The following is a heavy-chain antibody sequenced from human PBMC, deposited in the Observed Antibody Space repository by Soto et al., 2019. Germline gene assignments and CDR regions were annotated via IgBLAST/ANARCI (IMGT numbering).Heavy chain of an antibody. D-gene: IGHD3-10*01. CDR2: INPETGGT. CDR1: GYTFTGYY. V-gene: IGHV1-2*02. Sequence: VKVSCKASGYTFTGYYVHWVREAPGQGLEWMGWINPETGGTSYAQKFQGRVTLSRDTSINTAYLELSSLRFDDAAVYFCAREEYGTLGYSDYWGQGTLVTVSS. CDR3: AREEYGTLGYSDY. J-gene: IGHJ4*02.